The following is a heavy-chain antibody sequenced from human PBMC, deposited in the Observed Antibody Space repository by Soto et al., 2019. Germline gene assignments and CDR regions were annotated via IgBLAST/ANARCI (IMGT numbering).Heavy chain of an antibody. V-gene: IGHV3-21*01. D-gene: IGHD1-1*01. CDR1: GFTFSSYS. CDR3: AAPGQRGYYYGMDV. CDR2: ISSSSSYI. Sequence: PGGSLRLSCAASGFTFSSYSMNWVRQAPGKGLEWVSSISSSSSYIYYADSVKGRFTISRDNAKNSLYLQMNSLRAEDTAVYYCAAPGQRGYYYGMDVWGQGTTVTVSS. J-gene: IGHJ6*02.